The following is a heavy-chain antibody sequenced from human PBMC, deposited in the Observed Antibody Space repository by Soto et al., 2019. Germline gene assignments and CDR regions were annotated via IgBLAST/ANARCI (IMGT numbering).Heavy chain of an antibody. CDR1: GFTFISYS. Sequence: SLRLSCAASGFTFISYSMIWVRQAPGKGLEWVSAISGSGGSTYYADSVKGRFTISRDNSKNTLYLQMNSLRAEDTAVYYCAKAARSYGDYLDYWGQGTLVTVSS. CDR3: AKAARSYGDYLDY. D-gene: IGHD4-17*01. CDR2: ISGSGGST. J-gene: IGHJ4*02. V-gene: IGHV3-23*01.